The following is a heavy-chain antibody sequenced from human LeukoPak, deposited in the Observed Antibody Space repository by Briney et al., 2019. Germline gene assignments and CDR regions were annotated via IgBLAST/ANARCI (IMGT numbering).Heavy chain of an antibody. J-gene: IGHJ4*02. V-gene: IGHV3-66*01. CDR3: ARGAVTMVDY. CDR1: GFTVSSNY. CDR2: IYSGGST. Sequence: GGSLRLSCAASGFTVSSNYMSWVRQAPGRGLEWVSVIYSGGSTYYADSVKGRFTISRDNSKNTLFPQMNSLRAGDTAVYYCARGAVTMVDYWGQGTLVTVSS. D-gene: IGHD3-10*01.